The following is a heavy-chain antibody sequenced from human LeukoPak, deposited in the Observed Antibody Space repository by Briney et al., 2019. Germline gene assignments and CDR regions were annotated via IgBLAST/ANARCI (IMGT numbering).Heavy chain of an antibody. Sequence: SVKVSCKASGGTFSSYAISWVRQAPGQGLEWMGRIIPILGIANYAQKFQGRVTNTADKSTSTAYMELSSLRSEDTAVYYCARDPSSYSSGDYWGQGTLVTVSS. J-gene: IGHJ4*02. D-gene: IGHD6-19*01. CDR2: IIPILGIA. CDR3: ARDPSSYSSGDY. CDR1: GGTFSSYA. V-gene: IGHV1-69*04.